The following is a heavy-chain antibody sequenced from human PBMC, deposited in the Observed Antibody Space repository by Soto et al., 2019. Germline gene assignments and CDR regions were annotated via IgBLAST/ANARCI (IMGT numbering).Heavy chain of an antibody. V-gene: IGHV1-58*01. CDR2: IVIGTGNT. CDR1: GFTFSSSS. D-gene: IGHD1-1*01. CDR3: AAVPGDFDC. Sequence: ASVKVSCKASGFTFSSSSAQWVRQARGQRLEWIGWIVIGTGNTNYAQRFQGRVTFTRDMSTSTAYMELSSLRSEDTAVYYCAAVPGDFDCWGQGTLVTVSS. J-gene: IGHJ4*02.